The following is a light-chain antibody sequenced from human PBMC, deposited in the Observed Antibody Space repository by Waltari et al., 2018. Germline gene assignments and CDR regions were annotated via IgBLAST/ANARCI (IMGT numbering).Light chain of an antibody. Sequence: EIVLTQSPGTLSLSPGDRGTLSCRASQSVSRFLAWYQQQAGQAPRLLIYGASTRATGIPDRFSGSGSGTDFSLTISRLEPEDFAVYYCQKYDRLPATFGQGTKVEIK. CDR3: QKYDRLPAT. CDR2: GAS. J-gene: IGKJ1*01. V-gene: IGKV3-20*01. CDR1: QSVSRF.